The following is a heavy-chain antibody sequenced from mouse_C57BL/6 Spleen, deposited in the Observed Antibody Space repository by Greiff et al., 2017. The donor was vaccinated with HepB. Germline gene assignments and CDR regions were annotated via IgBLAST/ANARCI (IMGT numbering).Heavy chain of an antibody. V-gene: IGHV1-15*01. J-gene: IGHJ2*01. D-gene: IGHD1-1*01. Sequence: VQLQQSGAELVRPGASVTLSCKASGYTFTDYEMHWVKQTPVHGLEWIGAIDPETGGTAYNQKFKGKAILTADKSSSTAYMELRSLPSEDSAVYYCTRDYYGSSYYFDYWGQGTTLTVSS. CDR3: TRDYYGSSYYFDY. CDR2: IDPETGGT. CDR1: GYTFTDYE.